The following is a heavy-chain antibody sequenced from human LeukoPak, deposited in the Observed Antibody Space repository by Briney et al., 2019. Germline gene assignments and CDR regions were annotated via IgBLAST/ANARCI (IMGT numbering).Heavy chain of an antibody. CDR3: ARGGSGWYGSYYFDY. D-gene: IGHD6-19*01. Sequence: SETLSLTCTVSGGSIRSSYYYWGWFRQPPGEGLEWIGSIYDSGSTYYNPSLKSRVTISVDTSKNQFSLKLNSVTAADTAVYYCARGGSGWYGSYYFDYWGQGTLVTVSS. J-gene: IGHJ4*02. CDR2: IYDSGST. V-gene: IGHV4-39*01. CDR1: GGSIRSSYYY.